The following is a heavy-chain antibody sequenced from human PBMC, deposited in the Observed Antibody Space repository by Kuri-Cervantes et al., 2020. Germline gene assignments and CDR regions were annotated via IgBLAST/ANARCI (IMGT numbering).Heavy chain of an antibody. Sequence: ASVQVSCKASGYTFTSYGISWVRQAPGQGLEWMGWISAYNGNTNYAQKHQGRVTMTTDTSTSTAYMELRSLRFDDTAVYYSAGDRKVNLGSSSWYLPYYHYGMDVWGQGTTVTVSS. CDR2: ISAYNGNT. CDR1: GYTFTSYG. V-gene: IGHV1-18*01. J-gene: IGHJ6*02. D-gene: IGHD6-13*01. CDR3: AGDRKVNLGSSSWYLPYYHYGMDV.